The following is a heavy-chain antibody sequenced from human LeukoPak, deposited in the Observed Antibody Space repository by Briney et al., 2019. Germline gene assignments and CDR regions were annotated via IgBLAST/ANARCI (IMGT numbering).Heavy chain of an antibody. D-gene: IGHD1-20*01. CDR2: IYYSGST. CDR1: GGSFSNYY. J-gene: IGHJ6*02. V-gene: IGHV4-59*01. Sequence: SETLSLTCAVYGGSFSNYYWSWIRQPPGKGLEWIGYIYYSGSTNYNPSLKSRVTISVDTSKSQFSLKLTSVTAADTAVYYCARDNSYNWNYNYYYGMDVWGQGTTVTVSS. CDR3: ARDNSYNWNYNYYYGMDV.